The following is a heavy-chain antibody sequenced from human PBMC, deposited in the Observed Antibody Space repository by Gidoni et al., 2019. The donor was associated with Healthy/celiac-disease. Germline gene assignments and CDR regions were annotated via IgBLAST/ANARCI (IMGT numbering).Heavy chain of an antibody. V-gene: IGHV3-30-3*01. CDR3: GIDY. Sequence: QVQLVESGGGVVQPGRSLRLSCAASGFTFSSYAMHWVRQAPGKGLEWVAVISYDGSNKYYADSVKGRFTISRDNSKNTLYLQMNSLRAEDTAVYYCGIDYWGQGTLVTVSS. J-gene: IGHJ4*02. CDR2: ISYDGSNK. CDR1: GFTFSSYA.